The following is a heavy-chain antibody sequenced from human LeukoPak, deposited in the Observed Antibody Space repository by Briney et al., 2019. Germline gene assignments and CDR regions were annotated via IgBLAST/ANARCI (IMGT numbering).Heavy chain of an antibody. J-gene: IGHJ6*03. Sequence: GGSLRLSCVASGFTFSTYWMSWVRQAPGKGLEWVANIKQDGSEKYYVDSVKGRFTISRDNAKNSLYLQMNSLRGEDTAVYYCARAGNTIFGVVYYYYYMDVWGKGTTVTVSS. CDR2: IKQDGSEK. CDR3: ARAGNTIFGVVYYYYYMDV. CDR1: GFTFSTYW. D-gene: IGHD3-3*01. V-gene: IGHV3-7*01.